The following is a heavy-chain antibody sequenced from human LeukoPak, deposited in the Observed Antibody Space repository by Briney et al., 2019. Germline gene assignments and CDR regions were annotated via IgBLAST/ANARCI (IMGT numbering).Heavy chain of an antibody. CDR1: GGSISSGGYY. CDR3: ARDLSTLNWFDP. Sequence: SETLSLTCTVSGGSISSGGYYWGWIRQHPGKGLEWIGYIYYSGSTYYNPSLKSRVTISVDTSKNQFSLKLSSVTAADTAVYYCARDLSTLNWFDPWGQGTLVTVSS. J-gene: IGHJ5*02. V-gene: IGHV4-31*03. CDR2: IYYSGST.